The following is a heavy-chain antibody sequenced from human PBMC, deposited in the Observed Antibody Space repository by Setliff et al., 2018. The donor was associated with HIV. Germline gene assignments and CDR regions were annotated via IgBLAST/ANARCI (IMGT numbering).Heavy chain of an antibody. CDR1: GGSISRGSYY. J-gene: IGHJ4*02. Sequence: SETLSLTCTVSGGSISRGSYYWSWIRQPAGKGLGWIGRIYTNGNTNYNPSLKSRVTVSADTSKNQFSLKLTSVTAADTAVYYCAKDVYVAKYYYGSSGYSGSYYFDYWGQGTLVTVS. V-gene: IGHV4-61*02. CDR2: IYTNGNT. D-gene: IGHD3-22*01. CDR3: AKDVYVAKYYYGSSGYSGSYYFDY.